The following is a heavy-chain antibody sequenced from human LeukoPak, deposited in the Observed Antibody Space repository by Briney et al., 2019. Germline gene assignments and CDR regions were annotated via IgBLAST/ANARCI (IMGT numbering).Heavy chain of an antibody. CDR2: ISYDGSNK. V-gene: IGHV3-30*04. D-gene: IGHD1-26*01. CDR3: AKSVRPIVGATYYFDY. Sequence: PGGSLRLSCAASGFTFSSYAMHWVRQAPGKGLEWVAVISYDGSNKYYADSVKGRFTISRDNSKNTLYLQMNSLRAEDTAVYYCAKSVRPIVGATYYFDYWGQGTLVTVSS. CDR1: GFTFSSYA. J-gene: IGHJ4*02.